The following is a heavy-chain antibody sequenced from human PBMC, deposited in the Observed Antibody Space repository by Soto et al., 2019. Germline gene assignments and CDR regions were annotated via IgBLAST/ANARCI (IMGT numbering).Heavy chain of an antibody. CDR2: ISGSGGST. J-gene: IGHJ4*02. CDR3: AKDIIRSGYFDY. Sequence: PGGSLRVACAASGLTFSSYAMSWVRKAPGKGLEWVSAISGSGGSTYYADSVKGRFTISRDNSKNTLYLQMNSLRAEDTSVYYCAKDIIRSGYFDYCGQGTLVTVSS. D-gene: IGHD3-3*01. V-gene: IGHV3-23*01. CDR1: GLTFSSYA.